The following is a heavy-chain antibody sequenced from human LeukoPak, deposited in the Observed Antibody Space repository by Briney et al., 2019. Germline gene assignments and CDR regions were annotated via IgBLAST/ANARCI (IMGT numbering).Heavy chain of an antibody. V-gene: IGHV3-23*01. CDR3: AKMEQWVTFDY. J-gene: IGHJ4*02. CDR1: GFTFSSYA. CDR2: TSGSDGST. D-gene: IGHD6-19*01. Sequence: PGGSLRLSCAASGFTFSSYAMSWVRQAPGKGLEWVSTSGSDGSTYYADSVKGRFTISRDNSKNTLYLQMNSLRVEDTAVYYCAKMEQWVTFDYWGQGTLVTVPS.